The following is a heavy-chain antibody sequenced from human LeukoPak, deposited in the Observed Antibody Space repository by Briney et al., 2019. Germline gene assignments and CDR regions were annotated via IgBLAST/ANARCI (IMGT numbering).Heavy chain of an antibody. Sequence: ASVKVSRKASGYTFNNYFISWVRQAPGQGLEWVGWISPHSHTTHYAEKVQGRVTMATGTSTSTVYMELRSLRSDDTAVYFCARGQSMYYWGQGTPVTVSS. CDR2: ISPHSHTT. CDR1: GYTFNNYF. J-gene: IGHJ4*02. CDR3: ARGQSMYY. D-gene: IGHD2-8*01. V-gene: IGHV1-18*01.